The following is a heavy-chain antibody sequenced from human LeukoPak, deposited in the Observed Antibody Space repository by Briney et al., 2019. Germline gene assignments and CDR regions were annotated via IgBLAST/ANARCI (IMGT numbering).Heavy chain of an antibody. Sequence: GGSLRLSCAASGFSFSTYWMSWVRQAPGKGLEWVADIKQDGSERYYVDSVTGRFTISRDNAKNSLYLQMNSLRAEDTAVYYCARARLGYTIVVSDYWGQGTLVTVSS. J-gene: IGHJ4*02. CDR2: IKQDGSER. D-gene: IGHD5-18*01. CDR3: ARARLGYTIVVSDY. V-gene: IGHV3-7*01. CDR1: GFSFSTYW.